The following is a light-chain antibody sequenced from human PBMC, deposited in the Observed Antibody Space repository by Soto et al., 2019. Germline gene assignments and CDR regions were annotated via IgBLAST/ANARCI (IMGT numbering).Light chain of an antibody. J-gene: IGKJ4*01. Sequence: EIVMTQSPDSLAVSLGERATINCKSSQSVLSNSNNKNYLAWYQQKPRQPPKLLIYWASTRESGVPDRFSGSGSETDFTLTVSSLQADDVAVYYCQQYYNFPPLTFGGGTKVEIK. CDR2: WAS. V-gene: IGKV4-1*01. CDR3: QQYYNFPPLT. CDR1: QSVLSNSNNKNY.